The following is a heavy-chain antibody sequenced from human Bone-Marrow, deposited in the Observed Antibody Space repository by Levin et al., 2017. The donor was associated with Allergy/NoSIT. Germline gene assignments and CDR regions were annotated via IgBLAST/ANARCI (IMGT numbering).Heavy chain of an antibody. J-gene: IGHJ4*02. D-gene: IGHD3-16*01. CDR3: TRDTYYDYIWGSFLNYFDY. CDR2: ISSSSAYI. V-gene: IGHV3-21*01. Sequence: GGSLRLSCAASGFTFSDYNMNWVRQAPGKGLEWVSSISSSSAYIYYAGSVKGRFTVSRDNAKNSLYLQMNSLRAEDTAVYYCTRDTYYDYIWGSFLNYFDYWGQGTLVTVSS. CDR1: GFTFSDYN.